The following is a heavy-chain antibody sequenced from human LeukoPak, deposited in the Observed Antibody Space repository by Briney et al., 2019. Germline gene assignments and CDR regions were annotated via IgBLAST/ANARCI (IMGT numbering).Heavy chain of an antibody. CDR2: ITAYSGHI. D-gene: IGHD2/OR15-2a*01. Sequence: ASVKVSCKTPGYTFDSYGISWVRQAPGQGLEWMAWITAYSGHIDYAQNLQGRVTVTTDTSTSTAHMELRSLRSDDTAVYYCARGGRTTAPDFWGQGTLVTVSS. CDR3: ARGGRTTAPDF. V-gene: IGHV1-18*01. CDR1: GYTFDSYG. J-gene: IGHJ4*02.